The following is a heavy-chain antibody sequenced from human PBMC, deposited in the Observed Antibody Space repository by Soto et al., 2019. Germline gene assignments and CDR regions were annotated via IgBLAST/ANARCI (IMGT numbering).Heavy chain of an antibody. CDR3: ACGYLRPPEEFDY. Sequence: GESRKVSCKGSGYSFTSYWLGWVRQMPGKGLEWMGIIYPGDSDTRYSPSFQGQVTISADKSISTAYLQWSSLKASDTAMYYCACGYLRPPEEFDYCAQGTLVTVS. D-gene: IGHD2-21*01. CDR2: IYPGDSDT. V-gene: IGHV5-51*01. CDR1: GYSFTSYW. J-gene: IGHJ4*01.